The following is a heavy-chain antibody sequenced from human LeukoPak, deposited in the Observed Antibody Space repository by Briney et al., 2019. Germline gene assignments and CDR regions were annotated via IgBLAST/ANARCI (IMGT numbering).Heavy chain of an antibody. CDR1: GGSISSSNW. J-gene: IGHJ4*02. CDR3: AGHYYGSGSYDDY. CDR2: IYHSGST. V-gene: IGHV4-4*02. Sequence: SGTLSLTCAVSGGSISSSNWWSWVRQPPGKGLEWIGEIYHSGSTNYNPSLKSRVTISVDKSKNQFSLKLSSVTAADTAVYYCAGHYYGSGSYDDYWGQGTLVTVSS. D-gene: IGHD3-10*01.